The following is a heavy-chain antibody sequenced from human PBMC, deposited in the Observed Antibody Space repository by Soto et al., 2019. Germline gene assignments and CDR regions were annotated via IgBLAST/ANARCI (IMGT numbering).Heavy chain of an antibody. D-gene: IGHD2-15*01. CDR3: ARAHCSGGSCYSVPHWFDP. CDR2: MYHSGST. J-gene: IGHJ5*02. Sequence: QVQLQESGPGLVKPSGTLSLTCAVSGGSISSSNWWSWVRQPPGKGLEWIGEMYHSGSTNHNPSPTGRVTVSVAKSKNQFSLKLSSVTAADTAVYYCARAHCSGGSCYSVPHWFDPWGQGTLVTVSS. V-gene: IGHV4-4*02. CDR1: GGSISSSNW.